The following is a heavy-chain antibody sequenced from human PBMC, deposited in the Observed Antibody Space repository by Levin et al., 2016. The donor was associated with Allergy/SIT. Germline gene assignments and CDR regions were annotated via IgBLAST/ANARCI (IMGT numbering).Heavy chain of an antibody. J-gene: IGHJ4*02. CDR3: ARDLYGSGSYQGL. CDR1: GFTFSSYS. V-gene: IGHV3-21*01. Sequence: GSLKISCAASGFTFSSYSMNWVRQAPGKGLEWVSSISSSSSYIYYADSVKGRFTISRDNAKNSLYLQMNSLRAEDTAVYYCARDLYGSGSYQGLWGQGTLVTVSS. D-gene: IGHD3-10*01. CDR2: ISSSSSYI.